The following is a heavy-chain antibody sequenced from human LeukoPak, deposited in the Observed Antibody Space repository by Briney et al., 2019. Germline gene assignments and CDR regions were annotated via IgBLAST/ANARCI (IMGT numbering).Heavy chain of an antibody. CDR2: IGGSDGST. J-gene: IGHJ4*02. CDR3: AKRDSSGSYPYYFDY. CDR1: GFTFSSYW. Sequence: PGGSLRLSCAASGFTFSSYWMSWVRQAPGKGLEWVSAIGGSDGSTYYADSVKDRFTISRDNSKDTLYLQMNSLRVEDTATYYCAKRDSSGSYPYYFDYWGQGTLVTVSS. D-gene: IGHD3-22*01. V-gene: IGHV3-23*01.